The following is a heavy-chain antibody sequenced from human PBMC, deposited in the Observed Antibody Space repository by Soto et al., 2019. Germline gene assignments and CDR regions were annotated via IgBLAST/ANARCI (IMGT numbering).Heavy chain of an antibody. D-gene: IGHD6-6*01. CDR1: GGTFSSYA. CDR2: IIPIFGTA. V-gene: IGHV1-69*13. CDR3: ASRKYSRNDVFLDGEYYYGMDV. J-gene: IGHJ6*02. Sequence: GASVKVSCKASGGTFSSYAISWVRQAPGQGLEWMGGIIPIFGTANYAQKFQGRVTITADESTSTAYVELSSLRSEDTAVYYCASRKYSRNDVFLDGEYYYGMDVWGQGTTVSVSS.